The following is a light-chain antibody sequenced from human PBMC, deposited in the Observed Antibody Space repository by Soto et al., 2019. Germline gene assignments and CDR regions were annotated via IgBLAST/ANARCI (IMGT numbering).Light chain of an antibody. CDR1: QSVSSSY. CDR2: GAS. J-gene: IGKJ1*01. Sequence: DIEMTHSPASLSASVVYIATLSFRSSQSVSSSYLSWYRPKPGQAPRLLIYGASSRATGIPDRFSGSGSGTAFTLTISRLEPEDFAGYYCQKYDYWPREFGQGTKGDIK. CDR3: QKYDYWPRE. V-gene: IGKV3-20*01.